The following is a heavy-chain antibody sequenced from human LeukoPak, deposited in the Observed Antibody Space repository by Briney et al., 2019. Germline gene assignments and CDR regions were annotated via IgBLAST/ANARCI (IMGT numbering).Heavy chain of an antibody. Sequence: GRCLRLSCAASGFNFRDAAMTWVRQAPGKGLEWVSLISFSGDNSYYADSVKGRFTISRDNSKNTLSLQMNSLRVEDTAVYYCARSRGDVWGQGTTVTVSS. CDR2: ISFSGDNS. V-gene: IGHV3-23*01. CDR1: GFNFRDAA. CDR3: ARSRGDV. D-gene: IGHD3-10*01. J-gene: IGHJ6*02.